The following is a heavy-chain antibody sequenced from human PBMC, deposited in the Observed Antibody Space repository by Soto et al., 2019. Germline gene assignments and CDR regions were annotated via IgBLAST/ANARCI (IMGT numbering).Heavy chain of an antibody. CDR1: YGSTGDFC. CDR2: ISYSGST. D-gene: IGHD6-13*01. J-gene: IGHJ5*02. Sequence: SHSKSVAYGSTGDFCGSWIRKNTGKGLEWIGYISYSGSTNYNPSLQSRVAISIDTSKNQFSLKLNSVPPADTAVYYCARGHSNYPYISSWYTLIDPWGQGTWVTVSP. CDR3: ARGHSNYPYISSWYTLIDP. V-gene: IGHV4-59*01.